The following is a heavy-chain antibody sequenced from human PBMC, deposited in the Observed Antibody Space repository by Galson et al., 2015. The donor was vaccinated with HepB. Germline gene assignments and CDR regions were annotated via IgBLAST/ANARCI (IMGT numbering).Heavy chain of an antibody. Sequence: QSGAEVKKPGESLRISCKGSGYSFTSYWISWVRQMPGKGLEWMGRIDPSDSYTNYSPSFQGHVTISADKSISTAYLQWSSLKASDTAMYYCARPSITMVRGVAYGMDVWGQGTTVTVSS. J-gene: IGHJ6*02. D-gene: IGHD3-10*01. CDR1: GYSFTSYW. V-gene: IGHV5-10-1*01. CDR2: IDPSDSYT. CDR3: ARPSITMVRGVAYGMDV.